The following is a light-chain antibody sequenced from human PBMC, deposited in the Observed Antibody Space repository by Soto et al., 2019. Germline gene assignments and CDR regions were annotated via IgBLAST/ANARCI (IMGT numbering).Light chain of an antibody. J-gene: IGKJ2*01. CDR2: GAS. CDR1: QSVSSSY. CDR3: QQYGSSPQT. V-gene: IGKV3-20*01. Sequence: EIVLTQSPGTLSLSPGERATLSCRASQSVSSSYLAWYQQKPGQAPRLLIYGASSRATGIPDRFSGSGSGTAFTLTISRLEPEDVAVYYCQQYGSSPQTFGQGTKLEIK.